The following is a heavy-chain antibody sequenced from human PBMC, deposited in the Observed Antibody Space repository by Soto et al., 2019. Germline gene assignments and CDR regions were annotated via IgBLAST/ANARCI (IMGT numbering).Heavy chain of an antibody. CDR1: GFTFSSYA. V-gene: IGHV3-23*01. D-gene: IGHD6-13*01. J-gene: IGHJ6*03. CDR2: ISGSGGST. CDR3: AKKERGSRWPNVYMDV. Sequence: PGGSLRLSCAPSGFTFSSYAMSWVRQAPGKGLEWVSAISGSGGSTYYADSVKGRFTISRDNSKNTLYLQMNSLRAEDTAVYYCAKKERGSRWPNVYMDVWGKGTTVTVS.